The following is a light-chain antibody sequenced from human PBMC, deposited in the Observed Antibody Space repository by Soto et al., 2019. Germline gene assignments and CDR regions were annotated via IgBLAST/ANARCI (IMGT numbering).Light chain of an antibody. CDR1: QSISSY. J-gene: IGKJ2*01. V-gene: IGKV1-39*01. CDR2: AAS. CDR3: QQSYSTLPGYT. Sequence: DIQMTQSPSSLSASAGDRVTITCRASQSISSYLNWYQQKPGKAPKLLIYAASSLQSGVPSRFSGSGSGTDFTLTISSLQPEDFATYYCQQSYSTLPGYTFGQGTKLEIK.